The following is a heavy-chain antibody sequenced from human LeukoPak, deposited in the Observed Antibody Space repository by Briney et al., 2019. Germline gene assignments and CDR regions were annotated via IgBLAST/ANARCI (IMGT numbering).Heavy chain of an antibody. V-gene: IGHV3-23*01. Sequence: GGSLRLSCAASGFTFSSYAMSWVRQAPGKGLEAVSAYSGSGGSTYYADSVKGRFTISRDNSENTLYLQMNSLRAEDTDVYYCGMNVRITMIVVVIPDAVDIWGQGTMVTASS. CDR3: GMNVRITMIVVVIPDAVDI. D-gene: IGHD3-22*01. CDR2: YSGSGGST. J-gene: IGHJ3*02. CDR1: GFTFSSYA.